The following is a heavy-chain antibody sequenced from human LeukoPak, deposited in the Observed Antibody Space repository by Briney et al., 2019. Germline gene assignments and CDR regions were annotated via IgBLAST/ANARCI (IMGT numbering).Heavy chain of an antibody. V-gene: IGHV4-61*02. CDR2: IYRSGST. CDR3: ARGPNYMDV. Sequence: PSQTLSLTCTVSGGSIGSGTYYWSWIRQPAGKGLEWIGSIYRSGSTYYNPSLKSRVTISVDTSKNQFSLKLSSVTAADTAVYYCARGPNYMDVWGKGTTVTVSS. CDR1: GGSIGSGTYY. J-gene: IGHJ6*03.